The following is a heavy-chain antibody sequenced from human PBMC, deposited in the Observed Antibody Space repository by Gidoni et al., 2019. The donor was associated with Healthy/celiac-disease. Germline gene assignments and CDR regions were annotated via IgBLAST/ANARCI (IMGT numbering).Heavy chain of an antibody. D-gene: IGHD3-10*01. CDR3: ARDQHYYGSGSHIYYYGMDV. CDR1: GFTSSSYE. J-gene: IGHJ6*02. CDR2: IRSSGSTI. V-gene: IGHV3-48*03. Sequence: EVQRVESGGGLVQPGGSLRLSCAAYGFTSSSYEIKWVRQAPGKGLEWVSYIRSSGSTISYAASVKGRFTIARDNAKTSLYLQMNSLIAEDTAVYYCARDQHYYGSGSHIYYYGMDVWGQGTTVTVSS.